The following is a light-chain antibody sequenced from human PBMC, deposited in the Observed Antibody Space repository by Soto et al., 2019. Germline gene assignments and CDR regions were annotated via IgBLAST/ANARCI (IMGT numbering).Light chain of an antibody. CDR1: TGAVTSGHY. V-gene: IGLV7-46*01. J-gene: IGLJ3*02. CDR3: LPSYSGARV. Sequence: QAVVTQEPSLTVSPGGTVTLTCGSSTGAVTSGHYPYWFQQKPGQAPRTLIYDTNNKHSWTPARFSGSLLGGKAALTLSGAQPEEEGEYYCLPSYSGARVFGGGTKLTVL. CDR2: DTN.